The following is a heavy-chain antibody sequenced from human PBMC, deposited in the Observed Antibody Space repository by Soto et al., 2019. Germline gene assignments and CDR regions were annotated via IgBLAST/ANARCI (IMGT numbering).Heavy chain of an antibody. V-gene: IGHV3-9*01. J-gene: IGHJ3*02. Sequence: EVQLVESGGGLVQPGRSLRLSCAASGFTFDDYAMHWVRQAPGKGLEWVSGISWNSGSIGYADSVKGRFTISRDNAKNXXYLQMNSLRAEDTVLYYCAKSTESSSSWYGGAFDIWGQGTMVTVSS. CDR2: ISWNSGSI. D-gene: IGHD6-13*01. CDR3: AKSTESSSSWYGGAFDI. CDR1: GFTFDDYA.